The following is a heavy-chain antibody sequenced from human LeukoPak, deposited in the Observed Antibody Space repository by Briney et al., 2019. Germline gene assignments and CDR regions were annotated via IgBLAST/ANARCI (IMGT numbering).Heavy chain of an antibody. CDR3: VRQSLHDYYGSY. V-gene: IGHV3-21*01. CDR1: GFTFSSYA. D-gene: IGHD3-10*01. Sequence: GGSLRLSCAASGFTFSSYAMSWVRPAPGKGLEWVSSISSTSVFTYYAASVQGRFTISRDNADNSLYLEMNTLKSEDTAVYYCVRQSLHDYYGSYWGQGTLVTVSS. CDR2: ISSTSVFT. J-gene: IGHJ4*02.